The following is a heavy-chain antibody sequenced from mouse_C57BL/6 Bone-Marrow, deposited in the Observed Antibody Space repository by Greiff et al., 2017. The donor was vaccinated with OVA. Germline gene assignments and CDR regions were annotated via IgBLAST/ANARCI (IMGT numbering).Heavy chain of an antibody. V-gene: IGHV1-50*01. Sequence: QVQLQQPGAELVKPGASVKLSCKASGYTFTSYWMQWVKQRPGQGLEWIGEIDPSDSYTNYNQQFKGKATLTVDTSSSTAYMQRSSLTSEDSAVYYCARILITTVVDLYWYFDVWGTGTTVTVSS. D-gene: IGHD1-1*01. CDR1: GYTFTSYW. J-gene: IGHJ1*03. CDR3: ARILITTVVDLYWYFDV. CDR2: IDPSDSYT.